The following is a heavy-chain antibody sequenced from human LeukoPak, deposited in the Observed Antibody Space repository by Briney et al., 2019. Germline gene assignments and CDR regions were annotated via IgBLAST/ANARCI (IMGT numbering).Heavy chain of an antibody. CDR2: VYHTGSS. CDR3: ARGGTTVAGAFWFDP. J-gene: IGHJ5*02. Sequence: PSETLSLTCAVSGGSISSSNWWSWVRQPPGKGLEWIGEVYHTGSSNYNPSLKSRVTISVDKSKSQFSLKLSSVTAADTAVYYCARGGTTVAGAFWFDPWGQGTLVTVSS. CDR1: GGSISSSNW. V-gene: IGHV4-4*02. D-gene: IGHD6-19*01.